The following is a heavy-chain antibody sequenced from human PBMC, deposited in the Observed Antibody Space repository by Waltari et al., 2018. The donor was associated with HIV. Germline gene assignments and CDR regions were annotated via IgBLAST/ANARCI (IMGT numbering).Heavy chain of an antibody. J-gene: IGHJ3*02. CDR3: ARQGLLPGFDI. D-gene: IGHD3-22*01. V-gene: IGHV4-39*01. CDR2: IYYSGST. Sequence: QLQLQESGPGLVKPSETLSLTCTVSGGSISSSSYYWGWIRQPPGKGLEWIGSIYYSGSTYYNPSLKSRVTISVDTSKNQFSLKLSSVTAADTAVYYCARQGLLPGFDIWGQGTMVTVSS. CDR1: GGSISSSSYY.